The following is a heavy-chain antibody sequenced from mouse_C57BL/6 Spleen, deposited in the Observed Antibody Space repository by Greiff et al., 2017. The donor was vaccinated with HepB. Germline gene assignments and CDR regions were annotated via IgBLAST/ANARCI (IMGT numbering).Heavy chain of an antibody. D-gene: IGHD2-4*01. CDR1: GFTFSSYA. V-gene: IGHV5-4*01. CDR2: ISDGGSYT. J-gene: IGHJ4*01. CDR3: ARGGDYDDAMDY. Sequence: EVQRVESGGGLVKPGGSLKLSCAASGFTFSSYAMSWVRQTPEKRLEWVATISDGGSYTYYPDNVKGRFTLSRDNAKNNLYLQMSHLKSEDTAMYYGARGGDYDDAMDYWGQGTSVTVSS.